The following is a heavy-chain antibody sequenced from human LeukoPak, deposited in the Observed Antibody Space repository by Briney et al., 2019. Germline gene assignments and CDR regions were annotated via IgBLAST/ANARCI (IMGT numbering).Heavy chain of an antibody. CDR3: AKDGGHCTSLDCSEEGDY. Sequence: PGGSLRLSCAASGFTFSSYGMHWVRQAPGKGLEWVAVISYDGSNKYYADSVKGRFTISRDNSKNTLYLQMNSLRAEDTATYYCAKDGGHCTSLDCSEEGDYWGQGTLVTVSS. J-gene: IGHJ4*02. D-gene: IGHD2-8*01. V-gene: IGHV3-30*18. CDR2: ISYDGSNK. CDR1: GFTFSSYG.